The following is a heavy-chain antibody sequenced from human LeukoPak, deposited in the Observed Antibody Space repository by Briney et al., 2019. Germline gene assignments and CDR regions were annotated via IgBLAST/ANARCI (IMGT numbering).Heavy chain of an antibody. Sequence: SETLSLTCTVSRGSLSSSSYHWGWIRRSPGAGLQWLTSMSYCGATYYHPSLQSRVPISVDTSKNQFSLKLYSVTAADTAVYYCTRHCRAVLVVPVARGDYFDYLGQGTLVTVSS. V-gene: IGHV4-39*01. D-gene: IGHD2-2*01. CDR3: TRHCRAVLVVPVARGDYFDY. CDR2: MSYCGAT. CDR1: RGSLSSSSYH. J-gene: IGHJ4*02.